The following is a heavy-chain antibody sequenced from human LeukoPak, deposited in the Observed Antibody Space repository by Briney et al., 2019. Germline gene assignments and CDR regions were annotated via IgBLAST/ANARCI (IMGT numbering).Heavy chain of an antibody. D-gene: IGHD3-22*01. CDR1: GGSFSGYY. J-gene: IGHJ4*02. CDR3: ARATMIVVVPNRTRDFDY. Sequence: ASETLCLTCAVYGGSFSGYYWSWLRQPPGKGLEWIGEINHSGSTNYNPSLKSRVTISVDTSKNQFSLKLSSVTAADTAVYYCARATMIVVVPNRTRDFDYWGQGTLVTVSS. CDR2: INHSGST. V-gene: IGHV4-34*01.